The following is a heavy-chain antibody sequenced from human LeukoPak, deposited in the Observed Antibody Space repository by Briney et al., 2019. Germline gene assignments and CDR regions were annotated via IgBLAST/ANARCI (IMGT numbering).Heavy chain of an antibody. V-gene: IGHV1-2*02. D-gene: IGHD3-3*01. Sequence: ASVKVSCKASGYTFTGYYVHWVRQAPGQGLEWMGWINPNSGGTNYAQKFQGRVTMTRDTSISTAYMELSRLRSDDTAVYYCARTPIFGVVIIPYYYMDVWGKGTTVTVSS. J-gene: IGHJ6*03. CDR1: GYTFTGYY. CDR2: INPNSGGT. CDR3: ARTPIFGVVIIPYYYMDV.